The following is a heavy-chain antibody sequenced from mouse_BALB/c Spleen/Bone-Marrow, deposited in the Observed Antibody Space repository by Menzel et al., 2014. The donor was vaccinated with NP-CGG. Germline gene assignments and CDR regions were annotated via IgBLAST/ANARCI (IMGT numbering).Heavy chain of an antibody. V-gene: IGHV14-3*02. D-gene: IGHD1-1*01. Sequence: EVQLQQSGAELVKPGASVKLSCTASGFNIKDTYMHWVKQRPEQGLEWIGRIDPANGNTKYDPKFQGKATITADTSSSTAYLQLSSLTSEDTAVHYCASYYYGSSLFAYWGQGTLVTVSA. CDR3: ASYYYGSSLFAY. CDR1: GFNIKDTY. J-gene: IGHJ3*01. CDR2: IDPANGNT.